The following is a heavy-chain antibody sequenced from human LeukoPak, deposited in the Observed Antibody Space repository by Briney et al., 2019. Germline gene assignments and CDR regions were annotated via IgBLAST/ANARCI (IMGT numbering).Heavy chain of an antibody. V-gene: IGHV4-4*02. CDR2: VYDSGTT. CDR1: GGSISSLNW. CDR3: ARVSWFPGTSYYYMDV. Sequence: SGTLSLTCVVSGGSISSLNWWSWVRQPPGKGLEWFGYVYDSGTTNYNPSLKGRVTISVDTSKNQFSLKLSSVTAADTAVYYCARVSWFPGTSYYYMDVWGKGTTVTVSS. J-gene: IGHJ6*03. D-gene: IGHD3-9*01.